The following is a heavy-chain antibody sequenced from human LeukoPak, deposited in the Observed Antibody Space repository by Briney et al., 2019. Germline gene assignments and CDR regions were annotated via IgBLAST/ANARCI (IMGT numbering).Heavy chain of an antibody. CDR2: ISAYSGNT. CDR3: ARDAVKYGDYGEYYFDY. CDR1: GYTFTSYG. Sequence: GASVKVSCKASGYTFTSYGISWVRQAPGQGLEWMGWISAYSGNTNYAQKLQGRVTMTTDTSTSTAYMELRSLRSDDTAVYYCARDAVKYGDYGEYYFDYWGQGTLVTVSS. D-gene: IGHD4-17*01. V-gene: IGHV1-18*01. J-gene: IGHJ4*02.